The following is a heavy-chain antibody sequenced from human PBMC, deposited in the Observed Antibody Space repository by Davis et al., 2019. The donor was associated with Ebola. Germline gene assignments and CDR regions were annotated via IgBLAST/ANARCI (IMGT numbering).Heavy chain of an antibody. CDR3: ARYWSGYSYGFFDY. Sequence: SETLSLTCTVSGGSISSYYWSWIRQHPGKGLEWIGYIYYSGSTYYNPSLKSRLTISVDTSKNQFSLKLSSVTAADTAVYYCARYWSGYSYGFFDYWGQGTLVTVSS. CDR1: GGSISSYY. CDR2: IYYSGST. V-gene: IGHV4-59*01. J-gene: IGHJ4*02. D-gene: IGHD5-18*01.